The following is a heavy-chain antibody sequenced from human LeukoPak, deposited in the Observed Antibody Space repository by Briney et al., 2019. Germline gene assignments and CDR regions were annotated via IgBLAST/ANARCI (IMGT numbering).Heavy chain of an antibody. D-gene: IGHD3-22*01. V-gene: IGHV3-7*04. Sequence: GGSLRLSCVASGFTFSSYWMSWVRQTPGKGLEWVANIKQDGSEKNYVDSVKGRFTISRDNAKNSLYLQMNSLRADDTAVYYCVRGDSSGRYYFDYWGQGTLVTVSS. CDR3: VRGDSSGRYYFDY. CDR1: GFTFSSYW. CDR2: IKQDGSEK. J-gene: IGHJ4*02.